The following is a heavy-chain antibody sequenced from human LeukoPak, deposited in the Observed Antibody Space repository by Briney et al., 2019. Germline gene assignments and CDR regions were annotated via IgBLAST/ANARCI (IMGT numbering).Heavy chain of an antibody. CDR2: IYYSGST. V-gene: IGHV4-59*01. CDR3: ARGTFGSGSYYTFYYYGMDV. J-gene: IGHJ6*04. D-gene: IGHD3-10*01. Sequence: PSETLSLTCTVSGGSISSYYWSWIRQPPGKGLEWIGYIYYSGSTNYNPSLKSRVTISVDTSKNQFSLKLSSVTAADTAVYYCARGTFGSGSYYTFYYYGMDVWGKGTTVTVSS. CDR1: GGSISSYY.